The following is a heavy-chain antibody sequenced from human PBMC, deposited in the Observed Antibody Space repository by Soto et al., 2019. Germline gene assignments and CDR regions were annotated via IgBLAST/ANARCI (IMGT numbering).Heavy chain of an antibody. CDR3: ARDSSSSGYYYYGMDV. Sequence: PGGSLRLSCAASGFTFSSYGMHWVRQAPGKGLEWVAVIWYDGSNKYYADSVKGRFTISRDNSKNTLYLQMNSLRAEDTAVYYCARDSSSSGYYYYGMDVWGQGTTVTAP. D-gene: IGHD6-6*01. CDR2: IWYDGSNK. J-gene: IGHJ6*02. V-gene: IGHV3-33*01. CDR1: GFTFSSYG.